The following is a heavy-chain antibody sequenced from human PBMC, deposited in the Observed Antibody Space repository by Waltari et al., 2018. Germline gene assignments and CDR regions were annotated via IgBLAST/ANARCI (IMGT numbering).Heavy chain of an antibody. J-gene: IGHJ4*02. CDR3: ARDMGIYTNYAAY. V-gene: IGHV3-7*01. CDR1: GFTFSGTW. Sequence: EVQLVESVGGLVQPGGSLRLSCVASGFTFSGTWISWLRQAPGKGLEWVANINEDESETFYADSVKGRFTISRDNAKNSLYLQMNSLRVEDTAYYYCARDMGIYTNYAAYWGQGTLVTVSS. D-gene: IGHD4-4*01. CDR2: INEDESET.